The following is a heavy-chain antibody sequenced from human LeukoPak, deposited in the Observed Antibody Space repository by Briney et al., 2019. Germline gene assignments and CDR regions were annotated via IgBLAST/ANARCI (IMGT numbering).Heavy chain of an antibody. J-gene: IGHJ4*02. Sequence: GGSLRLSCAASGFTVSSNYMSWVRQAPGKGLEWVSVIYAGGTTYYADSVKDRFTISRDNSKNTLYLQMNRLRAEDTAVYYCARHLWLSGNDYWGQGTLVTVSS. V-gene: IGHV3-66*04. CDR3: ARHLWLSGNDY. D-gene: IGHD5-18*01. CDR2: IYAGGTT. CDR1: GFTVSSNY.